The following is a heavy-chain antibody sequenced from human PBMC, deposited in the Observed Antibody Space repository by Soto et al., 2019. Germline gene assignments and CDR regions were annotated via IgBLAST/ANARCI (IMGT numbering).Heavy chain of an antibody. D-gene: IGHD3-10*01. CDR2: ISGSGGST. Sequence: GGSLRLSCAASGFTFSSYAMSWVRQAPGKGLEWVSAISGSGGSTYYADSVKGRFTISRDNSKNTLYLQMNSLRAEDTAVYYCARATMVRGVPSDYWGQGTLVTVSS. V-gene: IGHV3-23*01. CDR3: ARATMVRGVPSDY. CDR1: GFTFSSYA. J-gene: IGHJ4*02.